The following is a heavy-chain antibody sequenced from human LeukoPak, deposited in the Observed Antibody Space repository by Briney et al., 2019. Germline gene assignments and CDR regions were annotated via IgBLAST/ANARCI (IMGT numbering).Heavy chain of an antibody. CDR1: GFTFSSYA. D-gene: IGHD3-10*01. CDR3: AREAYYGSGRSRQPSPV. J-gene: IGHJ4*02. CDR2: ISKDGSDE. Sequence: PGTSLRLSCAASGFTFSSYAMYWVRQAPGKGLEWVALISKDGSDEDHADSVKGRFTISRDNSKDTLYLQMISLRIEDTAVYYCAREAYYGSGRSRQPSPVWGQGTLVTASS. V-gene: IGHV3-30*01.